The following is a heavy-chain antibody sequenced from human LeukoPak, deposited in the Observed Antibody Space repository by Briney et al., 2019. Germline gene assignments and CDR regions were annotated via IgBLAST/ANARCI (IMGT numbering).Heavy chain of an antibody. D-gene: IGHD3-22*01. J-gene: IGHJ4*02. CDR1: GFTFSSYW. Sequence: GGSLRLSCAASGFTFSSYWMSWVRQAPGKGLEWVAVISYDGSNKYYADSVKGRFTISRDNSKNTLYLQMNSLRAEDTAVYYCAKDISVVVITSWSGYFDYWGQGTLVTVSS. CDR3: AKDISVVVITSWSGYFDY. V-gene: IGHV3-30*18. CDR2: ISYDGSNK.